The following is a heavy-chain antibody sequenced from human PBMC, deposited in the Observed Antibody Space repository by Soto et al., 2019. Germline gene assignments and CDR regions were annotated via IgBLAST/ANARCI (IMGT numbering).Heavy chain of an antibody. CDR2: ISYDGSNE. J-gene: IGHJ6*02. CDR1: GFTFSGYD. CDR3: AKDDYDMDV. V-gene: IGHV3-30*18. Sequence: PGGSLRLSCAASGFTFSGYDMHWVRQAPGKGLEWVAVISYDGSNEYYAESVKGRLTISRDNSKNTVYLELNSLRGEDTAVYYCAKDDYDMDVWGQGITVTVSS.